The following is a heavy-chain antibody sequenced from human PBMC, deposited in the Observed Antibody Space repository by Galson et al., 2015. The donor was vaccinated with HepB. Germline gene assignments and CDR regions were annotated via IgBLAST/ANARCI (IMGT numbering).Heavy chain of an antibody. D-gene: IGHD2-15*01. V-gene: IGHV3-9*01. CDR1: GFPFDEYA. J-gene: IGHJ4*02. Sequence: SLRLSCAASGFPFDEYAMHWVRQAPGKGLEWVSGISWNSGSVDYADSVKGRFTISRDNAKNSLYLQMNSLRVEDTALYYCAKAVGYCSGDSCSYHYDFDSWGQGTLVTVSS. CDR2: ISWNSGSV. CDR3: AKAVGYCSGDSCSYHYDFDS.